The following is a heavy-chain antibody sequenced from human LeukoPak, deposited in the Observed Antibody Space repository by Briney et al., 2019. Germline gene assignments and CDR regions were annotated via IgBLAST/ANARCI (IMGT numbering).Heavy chain of an antibody. CDR3: ARSLGTGIVGAIRYYGMDV. V-gene: IGHV3-30-3*01. J-gene: IGHJ6*02. Sequence: PGRSLRLSCAASGFTFSSYAMRWVRQAPGKGLEWVAVISYDVSNKYYADSVKGRFTISRDNSKNTLYLKMNSMRAEDTAVYYCARSLGTGIVGAIRYYGMDVWGQGTTVNVSS. D-gene: IGHD1-26*01. CDR1: GFTFSSYA. CDR2: ISYDVSNK.